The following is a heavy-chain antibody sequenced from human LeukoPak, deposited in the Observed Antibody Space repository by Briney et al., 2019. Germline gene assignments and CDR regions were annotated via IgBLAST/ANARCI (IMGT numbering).Heavy chain of an antibody. V-gene: IGHV3-7*01. CDR2: INQDGSEK. CDR1: GFTFKTYW. J-gene: IGHJ4*02. CDR3: GTRAY. Sequence: PGGSLRLSCAASGFTFKTYWMIWVRRPPGKGLEWVANINQDGSEKYYVDSVKGRFTVSRDNAKNSLYLQLNSLRAEDTAVYYCGTRAYWSQGTLVTVSS.